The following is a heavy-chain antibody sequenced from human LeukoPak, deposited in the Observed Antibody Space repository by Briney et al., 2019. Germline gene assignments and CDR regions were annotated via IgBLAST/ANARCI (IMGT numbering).Heavy chain of an antibody. J-gene: IGHJ5*02. CDR3: ARDSERFGRVFDP. D-gene: IGHD3-10*01. CDR2: IYYSGST. V-gene: IGHV4-59*01. CDR1: GGSISSYY. Sequence: SETLSLTCTVSGGSISSYYWSWIRQPPGKGLEWIGYIYYSGSTNYNPSLKSRVTISVDTSKNQFSLKLSSVTAADTAVYYCARDSERFGRVFDPWGQGTLVTVSS.